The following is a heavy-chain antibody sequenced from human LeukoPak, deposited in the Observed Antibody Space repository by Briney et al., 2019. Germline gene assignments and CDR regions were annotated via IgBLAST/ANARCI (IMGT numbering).Heavy chain of an antibody. CDR3: ARQITIFGVVKGFDP. V-gene: IGHV4-34*01. CDR1: GGSFSGYY. CDR2: IYYSGST. J-gene: IGHJ5*02. D-gene: IGHD3-3*01. Sequence: SETLSLTCAVYGGSFSGYYWSWIRQPPGKGLEWIGSIYYSGSTYYNPSLKSRVTISVDTSKNQFSLKLSSVTAADTAVYYCARQITIFGVVKGFDPWGQGTLVTVSS.